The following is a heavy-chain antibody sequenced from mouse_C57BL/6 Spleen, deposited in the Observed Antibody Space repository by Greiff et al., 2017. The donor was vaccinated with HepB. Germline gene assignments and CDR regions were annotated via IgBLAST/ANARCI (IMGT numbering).Heavy chain of an antibody. D-gene: IGHD2-2*01. CDR3: ARVAYGYFYIDY. Sequence: GASVKMSCKASGYTFTSYTMHWVKQRPGQGLEWIGYINPSSGYTKYNQKFKDKATLTADKSSSTAYMQLSSLTSEDSAVYYCARVAYGYFYIDYWGQGTTLTVSS. J-gene: IGHJ2*01. CDR1: GYTFTSYT. V-gene: IGHV1-4*01. CDR2: INPSSGYT.